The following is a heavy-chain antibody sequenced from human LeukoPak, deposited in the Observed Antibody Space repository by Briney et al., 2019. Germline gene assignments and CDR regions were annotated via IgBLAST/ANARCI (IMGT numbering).Heavy chain of an antibody. CDR2: INHSGST. D-gene: IGHD5-18*01. J-gene: IGHJ4*02. V-gene: IGHV4-34*01. CDR3: VRGGYSYGTDY. Sequence: SETLSLTCAVYGGSFSGYYWSWIRQPPGKGLEWIGEINHSGSTNYNPSLKSRVTISVDTSKNQFSLKLSSVTAADTAVYYCVRGGYSYGTDYWGQGTLVTVSS. CDR1: GGSFSGYY.